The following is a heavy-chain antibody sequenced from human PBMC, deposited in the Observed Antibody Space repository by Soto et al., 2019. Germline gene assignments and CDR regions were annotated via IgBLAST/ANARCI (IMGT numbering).Heavy chain of an antibody. CDR1: GGSISSSNW. J-gene: IGHJ6*04. D-gene: IGHD6-13*01. Sequence: SETLSLTCAVSGGSISSSNWWSWVRQPPGKGLEWIGEIYHSGSTNYNPSLKSRVTISVDKSKNQFSLKLSSVTAADTAVYYCGRFKEGGSPRPGYYYGRDVWGKGTTVTVPS. V-gene: IGHV4-4*02. CDR3: GRFKEGGSPRPGYYYGRDV. CDR2: IYHSGST.